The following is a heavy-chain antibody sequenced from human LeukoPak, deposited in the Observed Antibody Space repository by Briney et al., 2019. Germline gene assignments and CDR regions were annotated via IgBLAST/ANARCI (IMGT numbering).Heavy chain of an antibody. CDR3: ARQFSGPDWYFDL. D-gene: IGHD5-12*01. J-gene: IGHJ2*01. CDR2: IYYSGST. Sequence: SETLSLTCTVSGGSISSSSYYWGWIRQPPGKGLEWVGSIYYSGSTYYNPSLKSRVTISVDTSKNQFSLKLSSVTAADTAVYYCARQFSGPDWYFDLWGRGTLVTVSS. CDR1: GGSISSSSYY. V-gene: IGHV4-39*01.